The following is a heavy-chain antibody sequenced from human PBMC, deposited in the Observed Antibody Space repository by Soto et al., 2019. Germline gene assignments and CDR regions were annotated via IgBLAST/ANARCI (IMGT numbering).Heavy chain of an antibody. CDR3: GRCWGTGDGSDLGYNWFNP. CDR1: GFPVSTYS. J-gene: IGHJ5*02. V-gene: IGHV3-30-3*01. CDR2: ISYDGNKK. D-gene: IGHD3-16*01. Sequence: QVQVVESGGGVVQPGRSLRLSCAASGFPVSTYSMYWIRQAPGKGLEWVALISYDGNKKDYADSVKGRFTISRENCQKPEYLQRNCVRSDDAAVYCCGRCWGTGDGSDLGYNWFNPGGQGTLVTVSS.